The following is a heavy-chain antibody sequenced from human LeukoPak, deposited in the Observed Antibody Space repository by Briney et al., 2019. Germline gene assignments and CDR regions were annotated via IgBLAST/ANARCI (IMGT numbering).Heavy chain of an antibody. Sequence: PSQTLSLTCTVSGGSISSGGYYWSWIRQPPGKGLEWIGYIYYSGSTNYNPSLKSRVTISVDTSKNQFSLKLSSVTAADTAVYYCAGQIPYGMDVWGQGTTVTVSS. CDR2: IYYSGST. V-gene: IGHV4-61*08. CDR1: GGSISSGGYY. CDR3: AGQIPYGMDV. J-gene: IGHJ6*02. D-gene: IGHD2-2*02.